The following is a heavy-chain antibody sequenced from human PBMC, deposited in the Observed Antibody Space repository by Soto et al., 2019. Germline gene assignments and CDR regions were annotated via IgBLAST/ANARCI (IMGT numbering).Heavy chain of an antibody. CDR1: GFTFSSYA. CDR3: AKELNSYSSGWSGWFDP. J-gene: IGHJ5*02. V-gene: IGHV3-23*01. Sequence: GGSLRLSCAASGFTFSSYAMSWVRQAPGKGLEWVSAISGSGGSTYYADSVKGRFTISRDNSKNTLYLQMNSLRAEDTAVYYCAKELNSYSSGWSGWFDPWGQRTLVTVSS. CDR2: ISGSGGST. D-gene: IGHD6-19*01.